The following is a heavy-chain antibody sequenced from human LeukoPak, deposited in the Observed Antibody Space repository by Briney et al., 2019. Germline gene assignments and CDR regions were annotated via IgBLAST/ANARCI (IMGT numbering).Heavy chain of an antibody. Sequence: SETLSLTCTVSGGSISSYYWSWIRQPAGKGLEWIGRIYTSGSTNYNPSLKSRVTMSVDTSKNQFSLKLSSVTAADTAVYYCAREGDYSNSYYYYYMDVWGKGTTVTVSS. V-gene: IGHV4-4*07. J-gene: IGHJ6*03. CDR2: IYTSGST. D-gene: IGHD4-11*01. CDR3: AREGDYSNSYYYYYMDV. CDR1: GGSISSYY.